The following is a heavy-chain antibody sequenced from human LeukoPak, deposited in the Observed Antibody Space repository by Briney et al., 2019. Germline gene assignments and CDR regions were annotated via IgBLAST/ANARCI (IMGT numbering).Heavy chain of an antibody. D-gene: IGHD5-12*01. CDR2: ISASDTST. J-gene: IGHJ4*02. CDR3: AKARATIYNFDC. Sequence: GGSLRLSCAASGFTFSTFAMSWVRQAPGKGLEWVSAISASDTSTYYADSVKGRFTISRDNSKNTLYLQMNSLRAEDTAVYYCAKARATIYNFDCWGQGTLVTVSS. V-gene: IGHV3-23*01. CDR1: GFTFSTFA.